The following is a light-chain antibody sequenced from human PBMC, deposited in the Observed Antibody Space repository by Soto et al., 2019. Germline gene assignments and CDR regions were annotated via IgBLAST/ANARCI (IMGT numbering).Light chain of an antibody. CDR3: QQYTSAPLT. Sequence: EIVLTQSADTLSLSPGERATLSFRPSQSVSLTALAWYQHKPGQAPRLLIYGASFRATGIPHRFSGSGAGTDFTLTICRLESEGFAVYYCQQYTSAPLTCGGGTNVDTK. V-gene: IGKV3-20*01. CDR2: GAS. CDR1: QSVSLTA. J-gene: IGKJ4*01.